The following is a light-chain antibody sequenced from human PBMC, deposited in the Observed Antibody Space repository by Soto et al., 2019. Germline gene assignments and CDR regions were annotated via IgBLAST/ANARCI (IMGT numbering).Light chain of an antibody. V-gene: IGLV2-14*01. J-gene: IGLJ2*01. Sequence: QSALTQPASVSGSPGQSITISCTGTYSDVGAYNYVCWHQQHPGKAPKLLFYDVSSRPSGVSNRFSASKSGNMAFLTISGLQAEDEADYYCCSYAGSYTLVFGGGTKVTVL. CDR2: DVS. CDR3: CSYAGSYTLV. CDR1: YSDVGAYNY.